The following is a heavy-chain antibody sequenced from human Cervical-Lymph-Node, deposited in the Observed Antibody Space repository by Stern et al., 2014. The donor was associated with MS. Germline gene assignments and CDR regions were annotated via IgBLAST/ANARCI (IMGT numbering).Heavy chain of an antibody. CDR2: ISYDGRNK. CDR3: AKDFAVVSLTMIDY. V-gene: IGHV3-30*18. D-gene: IGHD3-22*01. J-gene: IGHJ4*02. Sequence: VQLVQSGGDVVQPGRSLRLSCAASKFTFSSYGMHWVRQAPGMGLDWVAFISYDGRNKYYADSVKGRFTISRDNSKNTLYLQMNSLRGEDTAVYYCAKDFAVVSLTMIDYWGQGTLVTVSS. CDR1: KFTFSSYG.